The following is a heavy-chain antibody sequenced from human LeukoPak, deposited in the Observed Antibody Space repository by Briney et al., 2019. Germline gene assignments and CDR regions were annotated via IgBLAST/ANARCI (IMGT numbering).Heavy chain of an antibody. CDR2: ISSSSSYI. D-gene: IGHD5-18*01. V-gene: IGHV3-21*01. CDR1: GFTFSSYS. CDR3: ARDGDSYGTFDY. J-gene: IGHJ4*02. Sequence: SGGSLRLSCAASGFTFSSYSMNWVRQAPGKGLEWVSSISSSSSYIYYADSVKGRFTISRDNAKNSLYLQMNSLRAEDTAVYYCARDGDSYGTFDYWGQGTLVTVSS.